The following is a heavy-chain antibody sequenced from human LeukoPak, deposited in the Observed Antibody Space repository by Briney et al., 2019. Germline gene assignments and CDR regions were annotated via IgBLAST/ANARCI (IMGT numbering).Heavy chain of an antibody. V-gene: IGHV1-8*01. Sequence: ASVKVSCKASGYTFTTHDINWVRQATGQGLEWLGWMSPNSGDTGYAQKSQGRVTMTSDSSISTAYMELSSLRSEDTAIYYCVRTPPNWGFDYWGQGTLVTVSS. CDR1: GYTFTTHD. CDR2: MSPNSGDT. D-gene: IGHD7-27*01. J-gene: IGHJ4*02. CDR3: VRTPPNWGFDY.